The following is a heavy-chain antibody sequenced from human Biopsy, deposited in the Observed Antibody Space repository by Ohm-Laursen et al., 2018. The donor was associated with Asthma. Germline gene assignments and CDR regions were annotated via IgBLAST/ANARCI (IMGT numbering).Heavy chain of an antibody. CDR3: ARTYYDFLTGQVKDVFGV. CDR1: GYNFISFA. D-gene: IGHD3-9*01. J-gene: IGHJ3*01. CDR2: VNTGNGDT. V-gene: IGHV1-3*04. Sequence: SVQVSCKPSGYNFISFAIHWVRQAPGQRLEWMGWVNTGNGDTKYSQKFQGRVTITRDTSASTAYMELRSLRSEDTATYYCARTYYDFLTGQVKDVFGVWGQGTMVTVSS.